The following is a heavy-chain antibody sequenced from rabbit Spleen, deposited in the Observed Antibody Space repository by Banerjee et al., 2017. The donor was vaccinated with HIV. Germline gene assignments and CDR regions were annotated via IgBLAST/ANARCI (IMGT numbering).Heavy chain of an antibody. CDR3: AREKSGTYGYDL. Sequence: QEQLVESGGGLVKPEGSLKLSCTASGFSFSISDWIYWVRQAPGKGLEWIGYIDPVFGTTYYASWAKGRFTISKTSSTTVTLQMTSLTAADTATYFCAREKSGTYGYDLWGQGTLVTVS. D-gene: IGHD6-1*01. CDR2: IDPVFGTT. J-gene: IGHJ3*01. CDR1: GFSFSISDW. V-gene: IGHV1S45*01.